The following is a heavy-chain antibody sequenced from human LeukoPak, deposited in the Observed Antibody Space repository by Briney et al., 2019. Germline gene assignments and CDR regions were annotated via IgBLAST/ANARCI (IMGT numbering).Heavy chain of an antibody. D-gene: IGHD2-21*02. CDR2: INPNSGGT. V-gene: IGHV1-2*02. Sequence: ASVKVSCKASGYTFSGYYIHWVRQAPGQGLEWIGYINPNSGGTKYKQNFQGKVAMTSDTSISTAYMELSRLSSDDSAVYYCAGAVTVGADALDVWGQGTLVTVSS. CDR3: AGAVTVGADALDV. J-gene: IGHJ3*01. CDR1: GYTFSGYY.